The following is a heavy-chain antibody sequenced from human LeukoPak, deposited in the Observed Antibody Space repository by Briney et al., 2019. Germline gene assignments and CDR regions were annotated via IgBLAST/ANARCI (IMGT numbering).Heavy chain of an antibody. CDR1: GYTFTGYY. CDR3: ATARYYYDSSGYYSHYFDY. V-gene: IGHV1-2*02. Sequence: GASVKVSCKASGYTFTGYYMHWVRQAPGQGLEWMGWINPNSGGTNYAQKFQGRVIMTRDTSISTAYMELSRLRSDDTAVYYCATARYYYDSSGYYSHYFDYWGQGTLVTVSS. CDR2: INPNSGGT. D-gene: IGHD3-22*01. J-gene: IGHJ4*02.